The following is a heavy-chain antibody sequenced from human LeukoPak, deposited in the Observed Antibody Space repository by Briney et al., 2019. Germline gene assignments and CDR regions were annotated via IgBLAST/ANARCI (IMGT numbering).Heavy chain of an antibody. CDR2: ISGSGGST. D-gene: IGHD6-13*01. CDR1: GFTFSSYA. Sequence: GGSLRLSCAASGFTFSSYAMSWVRQAPGKGLEWVSAISGSGGSTYYADSVKGRFTISRDNARNTLHLQMNSLRAEDTAVYYCATGVTAAGNGRGLDYWGQGTLVTVSS. J-gene: IGHJ4*02. V-gene: IGHV3-23*01. CDR3: ATGVTAAGNGRGLDY.